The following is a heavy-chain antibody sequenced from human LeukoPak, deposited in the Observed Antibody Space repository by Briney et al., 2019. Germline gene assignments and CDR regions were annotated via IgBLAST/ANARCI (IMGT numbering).Heavy chain of an antibody. J-gene: IGHJ4*02. CDR3: ARVSVAVAGTDDY. Sequence: GGSLRLSRAASGFTFSSYSMNWVRQAPGKGLEWVSYISSSSSTIYYADSVKGRFTISRDNAKNSLYLQMNSLRAEDTAVYYCARVSVAVAGTDDYWGQGTLVTVSS. CDR1: GFTFSSYS. CDR2: ISSSSSTI. D-gene: IGHD6-19*01. V-gene: IGHV3-48*04.